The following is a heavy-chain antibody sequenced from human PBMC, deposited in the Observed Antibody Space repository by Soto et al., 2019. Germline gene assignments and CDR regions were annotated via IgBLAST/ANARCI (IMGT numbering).Heavy chain of an antibody. V-gene: IGHV1-3*01. CDR2: INAGNGNT. Sequence: ASVKVSCKASGYTFTSYAMHWVRQAPGQRLEWMGWINAGNGNTKYSQKFQGRVTITRDTSASTAYMELSSLRSEDTAVYYCASLSSGWYYFDYWGQGTLVTVSS. D-gene: IGHD6-19*01. J-gene: IGHJ4*02. CDR3: ASLSSGWYYFDY. CDR1: GYTFTSYA.